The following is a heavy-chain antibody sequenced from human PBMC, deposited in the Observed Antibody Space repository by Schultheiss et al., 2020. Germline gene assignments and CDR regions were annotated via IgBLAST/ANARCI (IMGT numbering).Heavy chain of an antibody. V-gene: IGHV4-4*07. D-gene: IGHD3-10*01. Sequence: SETLSLTCTVSGGSISSYYWSWIRQPAGKGLEWIGRIYNSGSTNYNPALKSLVTMSVDMSNNQFALRLSSVTAADTAVYYCARGSGGSGSYLALRTNQFDYWGQGTLVTVSS. CDR1: GGSISSYY. CDR2: IYNSGST. J-gene: IGHJ4*02. CDR3: ARGSGGSGSYLALRTNQFDY.